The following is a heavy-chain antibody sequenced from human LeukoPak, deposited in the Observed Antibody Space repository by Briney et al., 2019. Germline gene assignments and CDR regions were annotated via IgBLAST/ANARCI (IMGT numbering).Heavy chain of an antibody. CDR3: ARVIKGSRGGYYYYMDA. V-gene: IGHV1-8*03. CDR1: GYTFTSYH. D-gene: IGHD3-16*01. J-gene: IGHJ6*03. Sequence: ASVKVSCKASGYTFTSYHINWVRQATGQGLEWMGWMNPNSGNTGYAQKFQGRVTITRNTSISTAYMDLSSLRSEDTAVYYCARVIKGSRGGYYYYMDAWGKGTTVTVSS. CDR2: MNPNSGNT.